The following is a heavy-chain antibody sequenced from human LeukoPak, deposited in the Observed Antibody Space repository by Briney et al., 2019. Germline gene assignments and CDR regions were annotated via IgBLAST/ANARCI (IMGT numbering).Heavy chain of an antibody. J-gene: IGHJ5*01. D-gene: IGHD5-12*01. CDR1: GGTFSSYA. CDR2: ITVMSGTA. V-gene: IGHV1-69*05. CDR3: ATELRGYSFGYDS. Sequence: GASVKVSFKASGGTFSSYAIAWVRQAPGQGLEWMGRITVMSGTANYAQKFQDRVTITTDESTRTSYMEVSSLRSEDTAVYFCATELRGYSFGYDSWGQGTLVTLSS.